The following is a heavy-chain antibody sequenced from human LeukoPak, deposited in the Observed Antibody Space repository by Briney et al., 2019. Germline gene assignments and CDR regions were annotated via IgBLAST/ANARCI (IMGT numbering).Heavy chain of an antibody. D-gene: IGHD3-3*01. Sequence: SETLSLTCAVYGGSFSGYYWSWLRQPPGKGLEWIGEINHSGSTNYNPSLKSRVTISVDTSKNQFSLKLSSVTAADTAVYYCARQGYYDFFDYWGQGTLVTVSS. CDR1: GGSFSGYY. J-gene: IGHJ4*02. CDR3: ARQGYYDFFDY. V-gene: IGHV4-34*01. CDR2: INHSGST.